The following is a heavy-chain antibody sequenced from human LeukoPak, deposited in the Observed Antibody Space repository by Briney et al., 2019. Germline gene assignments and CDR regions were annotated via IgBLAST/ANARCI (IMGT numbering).Heavy chain of an antibody. CDR2: ISYDGSNK. CDR3: AKGYKWNENNWFDP. V-gene: IGHV3-30*18. J-gene: IGHJ5*02. D-gene: IGHD1-1*01. CDR1: GFTFSSYG. Sequence: PGGSLRLSCAASGFTFSSYGMHWVRQAPGKGLEWVAVISYDGSNKYYADSVKGRFTISRDNSKNTLYLQMNSLRAEDTAVYYCAKGYKWNENNWFDPWGQGTLVTVSS.